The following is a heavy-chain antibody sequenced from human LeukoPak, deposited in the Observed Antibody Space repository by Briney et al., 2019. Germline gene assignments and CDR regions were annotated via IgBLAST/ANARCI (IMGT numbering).Heavy chain of an antibody. J-gene: IGHJ5*02. D-gene: IGHD2-8*01. V-gene: IGHV3-7*01. CDR2: IKQDGSEK. CDR1: GFTFSSYW. Sequence: QPGGSLRLSCAASGFTFSSYWMSWVRQAPGKGLEWVANIKQDGSEKYYVDSVKGRFTISRDNAKNSLYLQMNSLRAEDMAVYYCARETGDIVLMVYDNWFDPWGQGTLVTVSS. CDR3: ARETGDIVLMVYDNWFDP.